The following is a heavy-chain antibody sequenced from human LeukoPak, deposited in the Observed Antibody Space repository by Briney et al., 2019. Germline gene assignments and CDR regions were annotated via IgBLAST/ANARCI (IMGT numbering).Heavy chain of an antibody. CDR3: ARGVDTAMADYFDY. J-gene: IGHJ4*02. CDR1: GYSTSSGYY. CDR2: IYHSGST. V-gene: IGHV4-38-2*01. D-gene: IGHD5-18*01. Sequence: SETLSLTCAVSGYSTSSGYYWGWIRQPPGKGLEWIGSIYHSGSTYYNPSLKSRVTISVDTSKNQFSLKLSSVTAADTAVYYCARGVDTAMADYFDYWGQGTLVTVSS.